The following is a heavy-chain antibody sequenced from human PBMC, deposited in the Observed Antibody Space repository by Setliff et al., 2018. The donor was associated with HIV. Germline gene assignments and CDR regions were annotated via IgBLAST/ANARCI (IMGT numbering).Heavy chain of an antibody. D-gene: IGHD1-26*01. V-gene: IGHV4-31*03. CDR3: ARGFATSPDPYDAFDI. J-gene: IGHJ3*02. CDR1: GGSISSGGYY. Sequence: SETLSLTCTVSGGSISSGGYYWSWIRQHPGKGLEWIGYIYYSGSTYYNPSLKSRVTISVDTSKNQFSLKLSSVTAADTAVYYCARGFATSPDPYDAFDIWGKGTTVT. CDR2: IYYSGST.